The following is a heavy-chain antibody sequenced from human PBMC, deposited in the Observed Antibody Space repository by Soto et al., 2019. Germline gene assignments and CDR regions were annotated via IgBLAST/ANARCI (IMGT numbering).Heavy chain of an antibody. CDR3: ASDYGGKSDY. Sequence: EVQLVESGGGLVQPGGSLRLSCAASGFPFRTYGMNWVRQAPGKGLEWISYISGSSSTIYYADSVKGRFTISRDNARNSLYLQMNSLRDEDTAVYYCASDYGGKSDYWGQGILVIVSS. J-gene: IGHJ4*02. V-gene: IGHV3-48*02. CDR1: GFPFRTYG. CDR2: ISGSSSTI. D-gene: IGHD4-17*01.